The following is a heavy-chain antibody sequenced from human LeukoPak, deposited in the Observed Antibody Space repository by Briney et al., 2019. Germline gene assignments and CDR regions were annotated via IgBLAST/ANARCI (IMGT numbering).Heavy chain of an antibody. CDR3: AKDRSWGLDY. J-gene: IGHJ4*02. Sequence: GGSLRLSCAASGVTSNNYAMSWVRQAPGKGLEWVSGISGSGAATYYADSVKGRFTISRDNSKNTLYLQMNSLRAEDTAIYYCAKDRSWGLDYWGQGTLVTVFS. V-gene: IGHV3-23*01. D-gene: IGHD7-27*01. CDR2: ISGSGAAT. CDR1: GVTSNNYA.